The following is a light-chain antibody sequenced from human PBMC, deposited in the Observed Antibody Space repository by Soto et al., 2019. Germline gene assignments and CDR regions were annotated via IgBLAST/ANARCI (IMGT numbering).Light chain of an antibody. CDR2: GAS. Sequence: EIVLTQSPGTLSLSPGERATLSCRASQTISTTYFTWYQQKPGQAPRLLIYGASNRDTGIPDRFSGSGSGTDFTLTISSLETEDFAVYYCQQCGSSSRTFGQGTNVEIK. CDR1: QTISTTY. CDR3: QQCGSSSRT. J-gene: IGKJ1*01. V-gene: IGKV3-20*01.